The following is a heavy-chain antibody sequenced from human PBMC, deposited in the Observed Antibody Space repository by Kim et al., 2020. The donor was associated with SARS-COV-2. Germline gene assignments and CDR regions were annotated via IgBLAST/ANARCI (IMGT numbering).Heavy chain of an antibody. J-gene: IGHJ6*03. D-gene: IGHD3-16*01. Sequence: TGYAQKFQGRVTMTRNTSISTAYMELSSLRSEDTAVYYCARPGGYYYMDVWGKGTTVTVSS. CDR3: ARPGGYYYMDV. CDR2: T. V-gene: IGHV1-8*01.